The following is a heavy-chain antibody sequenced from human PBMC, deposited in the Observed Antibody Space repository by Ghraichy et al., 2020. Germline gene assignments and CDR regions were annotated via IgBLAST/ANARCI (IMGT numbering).Heavy chain of an antibody. V-gene: IGHV4-39*01. D-gene: IGHD3-9*01. Sequence: SETLSLTCTVSGGSISSSSYYWGWIRQPPGKGLEWIGSIYYSGSTYYNPSLKSRVTISVDTSKNQFSLKLSSVTAADTAVYYCARTGGLGPLRYFDWLTDAFDIWGQGTMVTVSS. CDR3: ARTGGLGPLRYFDWLTDAFDI. CDR1: GGSISSSSYY. J-gene: IGHJ3*02. CDR2: IYYSGST.